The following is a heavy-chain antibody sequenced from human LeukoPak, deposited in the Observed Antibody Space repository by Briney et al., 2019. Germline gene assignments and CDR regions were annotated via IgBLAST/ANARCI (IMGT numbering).Heavy chain of an antibody. J-gene: IGHJ6*02. V-gene: IGHV3-7*03. CDR1: GFTFSSYW. CDR3: ARGGGLDV. CDR2: INHNGNVN. D-gene: IGHD3-16*01. Sequence: GGSLRLFCAAPGFTFSSYWMNWARQAPGKGLEWVASINHNGNVNYYVDSVKGRFTISRDNAKNSLYLQMSNLRAEDTAVYFCARGGGLDVWGQGATVTVSS.